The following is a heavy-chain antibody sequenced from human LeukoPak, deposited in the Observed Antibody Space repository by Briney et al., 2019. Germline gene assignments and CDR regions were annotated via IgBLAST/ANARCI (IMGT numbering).Heavy chain of an antibody. J-gene: IGHJ2*01. CDR1: GGSISSYY. Sequence: SETLSLTCTVSGGSISSYYWSWIRQPPGKGLEWIGYIYDSGSTNYNPSLKSRVTISVDTSKNQFSLKLSSVTAADTAVYYCARWTTPRKRYFDLWGRGTLVTVSS. D-gene: IGHD4-11*01. CDR3: ARWTTPRKRYFDL. V-gene: IGHV4-59*12. CDR2: IYDSGST.